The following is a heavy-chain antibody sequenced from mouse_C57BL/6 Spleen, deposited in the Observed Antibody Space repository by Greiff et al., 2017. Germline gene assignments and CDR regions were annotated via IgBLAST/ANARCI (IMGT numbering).Heavy chain of an antibody. CDR3: ARSPLITTVVATRAMDY. Sequence: VQLVESGPELVKPGASVKISCKASGYAFSSSWMNWVKQRPGKGLEWIGRISPGDGDTNYNGKFKGKATLTADKSSSTAYMQLSSLTSEDSAVYFCARSPLITTVVATRAMDYWGQGTSVTVSS. V-gene: IGHV1-82*01. J-gene: IGHJ4*01. D-gene: IGHD1-1*01. CDR2: ISPGDGDT. CDR1: GYAFSSSW.